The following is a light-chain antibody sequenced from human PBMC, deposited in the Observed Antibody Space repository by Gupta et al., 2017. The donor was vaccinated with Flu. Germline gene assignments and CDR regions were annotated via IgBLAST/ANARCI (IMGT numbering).Light chain of an antibody. CDR1: HGINNS. V-gene: IGKV1-27*01. CDR2: AAS. J-gene: IGKJ3*01. CDR3: QKYSSPPLT. Sequence: PSPSSSAVVDSITIPCPTHHGINNSLAWYQQKPGKAPQLLIYAASTLQSGVPSRFSGSGSGTDFTLTISSLQAEDVATYYCQKYSSPPLTFGPGTKVDIK.